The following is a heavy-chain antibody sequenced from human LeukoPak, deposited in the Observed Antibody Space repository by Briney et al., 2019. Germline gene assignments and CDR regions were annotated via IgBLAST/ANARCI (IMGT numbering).Heavy chain of an antibody. CDR3: ARDEGDYFDY. CDR2: ISSSSSYI. CDR1: GFTFTTYN. Sequence: PGRSLRLSCAASGFTFTTYNMHWVRQAPGKGLEWVSSISSSSSYIYYADSVKGRFTISRDNAKNSLYLQMNSLRAEDTAVYYCARDEGDYFDYWGQGTLVTVSS. V-gene: IGHV3-21*01. J-gene: IGHJ4*02.